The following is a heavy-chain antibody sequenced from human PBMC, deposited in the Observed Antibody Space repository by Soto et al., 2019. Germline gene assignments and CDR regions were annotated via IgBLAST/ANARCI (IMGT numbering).Heavy chain of an antibody. V-gene: IGHV4-39*01. CDR1: GGSISSSSYY. CDR2: IYYSGST. Sequence: QLQLQESGPGLVKPSETLSLTCTVSGGSISSSSYYWGWIRQPPGKGLEWIGSIYYSGSTYYNPSLKSRVTISVDTSKNQFSLKLSSVTAADTAVYYCARQATESEVTTYLLGYFDLWGRGTLVTVSS. J-gene: IGHJ2*01. D-gene: IGHD4-17*01. CDR3: ARQATESEVTTYLLGYFDL.